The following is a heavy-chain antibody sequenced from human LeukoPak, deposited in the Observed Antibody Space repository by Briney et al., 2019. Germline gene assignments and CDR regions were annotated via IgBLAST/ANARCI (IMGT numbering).Heavy chain of an antibody. Sequence: ASVKVSCKASGGTFSSYAISWVRQAPGQGLEWMGIINPSGGSTSYAQKFQGRVTMTRDTSTSTVYMELSSLRSEDTAVYYCARGTIFGVVIGYYYMDVWGKGTTVTVSS. D-gene: IGHD3-3*01. CDR3: ARGTIFGVVIGYYYMDV. CDR1: GGTFSSYA. CDR2: INPSGGST. V-gene: IGHV1-46*01. J-gene: IGHJ6*03.